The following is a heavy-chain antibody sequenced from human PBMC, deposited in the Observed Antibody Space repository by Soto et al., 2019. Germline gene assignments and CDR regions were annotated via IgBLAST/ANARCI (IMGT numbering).Heavy chain of an antibody. CDR1: GGSVSSGSYY. J-gene: IGHJ6*02. CDR2: IYSSGST. CDR3: ARRPIAAAGIDGMYV. Sequence: SETLSLTFTVSGGSVSSGSYYWSWIRQPPGKGLEWIGYIYSSGSTYYSPSLKSRVTISVDTSKNQFSLKLSSVTAADTAVYYCARRPIAAAGIDGMYVWGQGTTVTVSS. D-gene: IGHD6-13*01. V-gene: IGHV4-61*01.